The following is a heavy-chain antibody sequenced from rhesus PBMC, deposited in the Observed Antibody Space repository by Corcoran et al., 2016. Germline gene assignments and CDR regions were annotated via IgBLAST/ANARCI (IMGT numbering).Heavy chain of an antibody. Sequence: QLQLQESGPGLVKPSETLSLTCAVSGGSISSNYWSWLRQPPGKGLGGIGRISGSGGGTDYNPSLKSRVTISTDTSKNQFSLKLSSVTAADTAVYYCARDPSGPYNFWSGYTFDYWGQGVLVTVSS. CDR3: ARDPSGPYNFWSGYTFDY. J-gene: IGHJ4*01. CDR1: GGSISSNY. D-gene: IGHD3-3*01. CDR2: ISGSGGGT. V-gene: IGHV4-173*01.